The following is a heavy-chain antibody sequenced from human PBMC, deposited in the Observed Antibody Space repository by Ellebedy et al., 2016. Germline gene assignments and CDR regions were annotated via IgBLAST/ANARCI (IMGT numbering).Heavy chain of an antibody. CDR1: ELNLGNYF. V-gene: IGHV3-23*01. CDR2: ISAGSDTT. D-gene: IGHD4-17*01. CDR3: RQGHYADL. J-gene: IGHJ4*02. Sequence: GGSLRLXCTASELNLGNYFMSWVRQAPGKGLEWVSTISAGSDTTRLADSVRGRFTISRDSSKNSVYLRMNNLRVEDTAVYYCRQGHYADLWGQGTLVTVSS.